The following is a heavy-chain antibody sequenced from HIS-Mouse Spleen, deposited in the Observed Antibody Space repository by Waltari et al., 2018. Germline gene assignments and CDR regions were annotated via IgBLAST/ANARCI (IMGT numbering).Heavy chain of an antibody. CDR2: LDPSSGKT. Sequence: QAQLVQSVAEGKKPGASVKVSCKPSGYTFTSYDINWVRQATGQGLEGRGGLDPSSGKTSSVSKVHGRVRMKWNPPISTHYLELCSMRSVDTEVYYCAGELLMPSALRVNLWGRGPLVTVSS. V-gene: IGHV1-8*01. J-gene: IGHJ2*01. D-gene: IGHD2-2*01. CDR3: AGELLMPSALRVNL. CDR1: GYTFTSYD.